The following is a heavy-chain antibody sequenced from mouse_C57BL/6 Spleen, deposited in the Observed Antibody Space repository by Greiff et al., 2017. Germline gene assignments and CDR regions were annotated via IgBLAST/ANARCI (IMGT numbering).Heavy chain of an antibody. J-gene: IGHJ2*01. D-gene: IGHD4-1*01. V-gene: IGHV1-82*01. CDR2: IYPGDGDT. CDR3: ARGKLGRNFDY. CDR1: GYAFSSSW. Sequence: QVQLKQSGPELVKPGASVKISCKASGYAFSSSWMNWVKQRPGKGLEWIGRIYPGDGDTNYNGKFKGKATLTADKSSSTAYMQLSSLTSEDSAVYFCARGKLGRNFDYWGQGTTLTVSS.